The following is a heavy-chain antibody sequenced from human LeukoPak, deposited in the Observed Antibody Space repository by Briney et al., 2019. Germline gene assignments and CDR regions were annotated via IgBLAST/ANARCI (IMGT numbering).Heavy chain of an antibody. J-gene: IGHJ4*02. CDR1: GFTFSSYS. V-gene: IGHV3-48*01. D-gene: IGHD1-7*01. Sequence: GGSLRLSCAASGFTFSSYSMNWVRQAPGKGLEWVSYIDSSTIYYADSVRGRFTISRDNAKNSLYLHMNSLRAEDMAVYYCARVYNWNYGIFDYWGQGTLVTVSS. CDR3: ARVYNWNYGIFDY. CDR2: IDSSTI.